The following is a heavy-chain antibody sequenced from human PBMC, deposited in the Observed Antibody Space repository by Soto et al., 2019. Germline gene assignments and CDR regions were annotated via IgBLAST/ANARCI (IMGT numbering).Heavy chain of an antibody. J-gene: IGHJ4*02. V-gene: IGHV4-39*01. Sequence: LSLTCTVSGGSISSSDYYWGWIRQPPGKGLEWIGSIYYSGSTYYNPSLKSRVTIAVDTSKNQFSLMLSSVTAADTAVYYCVRHAQWLIRAYWGQGSLVTVSS. CDR2: IYYSGST. CDR1: GGSISSSDYY. CDR3: VRHAQWLIRAY. D-gene: IGHD6-19*01.